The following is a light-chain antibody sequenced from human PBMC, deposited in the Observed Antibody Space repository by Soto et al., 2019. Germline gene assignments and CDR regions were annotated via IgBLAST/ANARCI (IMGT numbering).Light chain of an antibody. J-gene: IGLJ2*01. V-gene: IGLV7-43*01. CDR1: TGAVTTSNY. Sequence: QAVVTQEPSVTVSPGGAVTLTCGSNTGAVTTSNYPNWIQQKPGQPPRTLTYSTSNTLPWTPARFSGSVVGGKAVLRVSAVRHEYEAEYYCLLFYVGVQVFGGGTKLTVL. CDR3: LLFYVGVQV. CDR2: STS.